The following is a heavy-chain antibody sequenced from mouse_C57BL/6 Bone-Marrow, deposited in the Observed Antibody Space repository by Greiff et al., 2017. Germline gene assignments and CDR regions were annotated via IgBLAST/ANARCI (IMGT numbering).Heavy chain of an antibody. CDR2: IYPRSGNT. J-gene: IGHJ1*03. V-gene: IGHV1-81*01. CDR3: ARSYGSSWYFDV. Sequence: VQLQQSGAELARPGASVKLSCKASGYTFTSYGISWVKQRTGQGLEWIGEIYPRSGNTYYNETFKGQATLTADKSSSTAYRELRSLTSEDSAVYFCARSYGSSWYFDVWGTGTTVTVSS. CDR1: GYTFTSYG. D-gene: IGHD1-1*01.